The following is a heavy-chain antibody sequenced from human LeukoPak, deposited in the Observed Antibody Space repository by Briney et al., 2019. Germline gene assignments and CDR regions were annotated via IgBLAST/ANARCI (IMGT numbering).Heavy chain of an antibody. CDR1: GFAFSDDS. CDR2: ISSTSTYI. Sequence: GGSPRLSCVASGFAFSDDSMNWVRQPPGKGLEWVSSISSTSTYIYYADSVKGRFTISRDNARNSLFLQMDNLRVDDSAVYYCAREHTAMAYDYWGQGNLVTVSS. J-gene: IGHJ4*02. CDR3: AREHTAMAYDY. D-gene: IGHD5-18*01. V-gene: IGHV3-21*01.